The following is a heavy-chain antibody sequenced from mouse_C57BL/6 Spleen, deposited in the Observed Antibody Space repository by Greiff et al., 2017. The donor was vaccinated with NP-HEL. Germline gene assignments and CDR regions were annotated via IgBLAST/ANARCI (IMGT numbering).Heavy chain of an antibody. J-gene: IGHJ2*01. V-gene: IGHV5-6*01. CDR2: ISSGGSYT. D-gene: IGHD1-1*01. Sequence: EVMLVESGGDLVKPGGSLKLSCAASGFTFSSYGMSWVRQTPDKRLEWVATISSGGSYTYYPDSVKGRFTISRDNAKNTLYLQMSSLKSEDTAMYYCARHLYYGSSYVFDYWGQGTTLTVSS. CDR1: GFTFSSYG. CDR3: ARHLYYGSSYVFDY.